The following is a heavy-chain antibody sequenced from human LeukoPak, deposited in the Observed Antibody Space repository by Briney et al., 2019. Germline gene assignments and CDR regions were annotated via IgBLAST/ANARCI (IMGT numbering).Heavy chain of an antibody. Sequence: GGSLRLSCAASGFSISGYWMHWVRHAAGEGLVWVSRMNSGGTTINYADSVKVRFTISRDNVENTLHLQMNSLRVEDTAVYYCIREVQVRASASLGLWGQGTLVTVSS. V-gene: IGHV3-74*01. CDR2: MNSGGTTI. J-gene: IGHJ4*01. D-gene: IGHD3-16*01. CDR1: GFSISGYW. CDR3: IREVQVRASASLGL.